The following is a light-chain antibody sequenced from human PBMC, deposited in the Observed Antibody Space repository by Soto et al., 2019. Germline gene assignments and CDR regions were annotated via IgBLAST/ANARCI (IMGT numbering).Light chain of an antibody. CDR1: SSNIGSNI. Sequence: QLVLTQPPSASGTPGQRVTISCSGSSSNIGSNIVNWYQQLPGTAPKLLIYSNNQRPSGVPDRFSGSKSGTSASLAISGLQSEDEADYYCAAWDDSLNGPWVFGGGTKLTVL. CDR2: SNN. J-gene: IGLJ2*01. V-gene: IGLV1-44*01. CDR3: AAWDDSLNGPWV.